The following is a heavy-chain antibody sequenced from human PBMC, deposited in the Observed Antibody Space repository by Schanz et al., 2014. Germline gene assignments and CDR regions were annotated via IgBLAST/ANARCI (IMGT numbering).Heavy chain of an antibody. J-gene: IGHJ4*02. D-gene: IGHD2-2*01. CDR2: VNPSGGGT. V-gene: IGHV1-46*03. CDR1: GYPFTNYY. CDR3: ARGGFFDSTSFDS. Sequence: QVHLEQSGPEVKKPGASVKLSCRASGYPFTNYYIHWVRQAPGQGLEWMGIVNPSGGGTSYAQKFQGRVTMTRDTSTSTVYMELSSLRAEDTAVYYCARGGFFDSTSFDSWGQGTLVTVSS.